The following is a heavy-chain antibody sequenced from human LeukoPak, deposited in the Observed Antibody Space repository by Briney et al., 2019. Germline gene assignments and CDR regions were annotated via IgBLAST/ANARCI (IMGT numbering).Heavy chain of an antibody. CDR2: TDSNSETT. J-gene: IGHJ6*03. CDR1: GFSLTTYE. Sequence: GGSLRLSCAVSGFSLTTYEKDWIRQAPGQGLGWVAYTDSNSETTHYADSVKSRFIISRDNAKNSLYLLMNSLRAEDTSVYYCARGGSSGEWLVPYYYYYMDVWGKGTTVTVSS. V-gene: IGHV3-48*03. D-gene: IGHD3-3*01. CDR3: ARGGSSGEWLVPYYYYYMDV.